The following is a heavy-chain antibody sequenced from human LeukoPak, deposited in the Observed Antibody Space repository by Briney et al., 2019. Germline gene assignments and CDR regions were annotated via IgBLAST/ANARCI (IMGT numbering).Heavy chain of an antibody. CDR2: IYYSGGT. Sequence: ETLSLTCTVSGGSLSSYYWGWIRQPPGEGLEWVGDIYYSGGTNYNPPPKSRVTISEDTSQKQFSLKLGSVTAEDTAVYYCARDPGGYCSGGSCYSGEEVYWFDRWGQRTLVTVSS. V-gene: IGHV4-59*01. J-gene: IGHJ5*02. CDR1: GGSLSSYY. D-gene: IGHD2-15*01. CDR3: ARDPGGYCSGGSCYSGEEVYWFDR.